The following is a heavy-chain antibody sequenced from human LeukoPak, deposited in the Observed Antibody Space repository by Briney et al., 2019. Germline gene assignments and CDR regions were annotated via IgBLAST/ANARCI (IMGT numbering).Heavy chain of an antibody. CDR3: AKGSYYDSSGSFYFDY. D-gene: IGHD3-22*01. V-gene: IGHV3-9*01. CDR1: GFTFDDYA. CDR2: ISWNSGTI. J-gene: IGHJ4*02. Sequence: GGSLRLSCAASGFTFDDYAMHWVRQAPGKGLEWVSGISWNSGTIGYADSVKGRFTISRDNSKNTLYVQVNSLGTEDTAAYYCAKGSYYDSSGSFYFDYWGQGTLVTVSS.